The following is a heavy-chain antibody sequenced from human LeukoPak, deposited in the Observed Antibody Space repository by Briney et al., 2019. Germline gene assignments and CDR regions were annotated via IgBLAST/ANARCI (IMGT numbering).Heavy chain of an antibody. CDR2: ISGAGDNT. D-gene: IGHD4-17*01. V-gene: IGHV3-23*01. J-gene: IGHJ4*02. Sequence: PGGSLRLSRAASGSTFSNFGSFAMNWVRQTPGKGLEWVSGISGAGDNTDYADSVKGRFTISRDNSKNTLYLQLNSLRAEDTALYYCARGSRYGDYSDYWGQGTLVTVSS. CDR3: ARGSRYGDYSDY. CDR1: GSTFSNFGSFA.